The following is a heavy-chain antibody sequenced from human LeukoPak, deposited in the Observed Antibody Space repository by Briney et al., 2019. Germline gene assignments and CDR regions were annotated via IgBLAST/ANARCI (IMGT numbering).Heavy chain of an antibody. J-gene: IGHJ4*02. CDR2: ISGTGSST. V-gene: IGHV3-23*01. CDR1: GFTFTNYA. CDR3: AKVLSWRYSDGVLYAYG. D-gene: IGHD3-9*01. Sequence: GGTLTLSCAASGFTFTNYAMSWVRQAAGKGLEWVSAISGTGSSTYYADSVKGRFTTSRDNSKNTLFLQMNSLRAEDTAVYYCAKVLSWRYSDGVLYAYGWGQGTLVTVSS.